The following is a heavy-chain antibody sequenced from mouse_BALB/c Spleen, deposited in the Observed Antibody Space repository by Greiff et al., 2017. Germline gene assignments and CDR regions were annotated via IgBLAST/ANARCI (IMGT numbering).Heavy chain of an antibody. CDR3: ALYGNYPFAY. D-gene: IGHD2-1*01. V-gene: IGHV3-2*02. CDR1: GYSITSDYA. CDR2: ISYSGCT. J-gene: IGHJ3*01. Sequence: EVKLLESGPGLVKPSQSLSLTCTVTGYSITSDYAWNWIRQFPGNKLEWMGYISYSGCTSYNPSLKSRISITRDTSKNQFFLQLNSVTTEDTATYYCALYGNYPFAYWGQGTLVTGSA.